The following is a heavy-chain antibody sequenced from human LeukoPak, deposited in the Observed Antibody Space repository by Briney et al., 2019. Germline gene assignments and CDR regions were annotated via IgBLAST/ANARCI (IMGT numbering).Heavy chain of an antibody. J-gene: IGHJ4*02. Sequence: SGTLSLTCAVSGGSISSSNWWSWVRQPPGKGLEWIGEIYHSGSTNYNPSLKSRVTISVDKSKNQFSLKLSSVTAADTAVYYCARRYCSGGSCYETDYWGQGTLVTVSS. D-gene: IGHD2-15*01. CDR3: ARRYCSGGSCYETDY. CDR1: GGSISSSNW. CDR2: IYHSGST. V-gene: IGHV4-4*02.